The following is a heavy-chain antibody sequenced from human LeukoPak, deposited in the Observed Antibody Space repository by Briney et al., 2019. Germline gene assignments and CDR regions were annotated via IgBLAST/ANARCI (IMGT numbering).Heavy chain of an antibody. CDR2: ISATNGNT. J-gene: IGHJ4*02. V-gene: IGHV1-18*01. CDR1: GYTLPSYG. CDR3: ASAGPGSYYYDSSYYFDY. Sequence: GASVKVSCKASGYTLPSYGISWVRQAPGRGLEWMGWISATNGNTNCAQKLQGRVTMTTDTSTSPTYMELRSLIPDDTAVYYCASAGPGSYYYDSSYYFDYWGQGTLVTVSS. D-gene: IGHD3-22*01.